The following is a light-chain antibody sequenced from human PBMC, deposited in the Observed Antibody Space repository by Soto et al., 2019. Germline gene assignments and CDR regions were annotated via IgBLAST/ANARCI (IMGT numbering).Light chain of an antibody. CDR1: QSVGSN. V-gene: IGKV3-15*01. CDR2: GAS. CDR3: QQYSNWPRT. Sequence: EIVMTQFPATLSVSPGERAALSCRASQSVGSNLAWYQQKPGQAPRLLIYGASTRATGTPARFSGGGSGTDFTLTISSLQSEDFAVYYCQQYSNWPRTFGQGTKVEIK. J-gene: IGKJ1*01.